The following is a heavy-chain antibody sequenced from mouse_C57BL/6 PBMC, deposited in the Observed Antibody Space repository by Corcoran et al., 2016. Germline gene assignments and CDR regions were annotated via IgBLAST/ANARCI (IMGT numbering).Heavy chain of an antibody. D-gene: IGHD2-4*01. V-gene: IGHV1-81*01. Sequence: QVQLQQSGAELARPGASVKLSCKASGYTFTSYGISWVKQRTGQGLEWIGEIYPRSGNTYYNEKFEGKATLTADKSSSTAYMELRSLTSEDSAVYFCAREELRRSPFDYWGQGTTLTVSS. CDR1: GYTFTSYG. J-gene: IGHJ2*01. CDR3: AREELRRSPFDY. CDR2: IYPRSGNT.